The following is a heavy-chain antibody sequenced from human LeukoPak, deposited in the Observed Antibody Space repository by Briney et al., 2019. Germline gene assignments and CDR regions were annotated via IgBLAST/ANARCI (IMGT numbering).Heavy chain of an antibody. CDR3: STVSPYYGSGTTSPDS. V-gene: IGHV3-15*01. Sequence: RGSLRLSCAASGFPLSNAWMSWVRQAPGRGLEWVGRIKSITEGGKTDYAAPVQGRFSNSRDDSENTLYLQMNGLNTEDTAVYYCSTVSPYYGSGTTSPDSWGQGTLVVVSS. CDR1: GFPLSNAW. CDR2: IKSITEGGKT. D-gene: IGHD3-10*01. J-gene: IGHJ4*02.